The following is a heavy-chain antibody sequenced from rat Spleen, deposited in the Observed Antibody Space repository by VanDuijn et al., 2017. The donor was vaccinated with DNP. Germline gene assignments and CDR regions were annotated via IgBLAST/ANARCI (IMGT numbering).Heavy chain of an antibody. CDR2: INTGSGGS. V-gene: IGHV1-43*01. CDR1: GYTFTSYY. CDR3: ARDNIGTTTWAMDA. J-gene: IGHJ4*01. D-gene: IGHD1-5*01. Sequence: QVQLQQSEAELTKPGSSVKISCKASGYTFTSYYISWIKQTTGQGLEYIGYINTGSGGSNYNEKFKGEATLTVDKSSSTAFMQLSSLTPDDSAVYYCARDNIGTTTWAMDAWGQGTSVTVSS.